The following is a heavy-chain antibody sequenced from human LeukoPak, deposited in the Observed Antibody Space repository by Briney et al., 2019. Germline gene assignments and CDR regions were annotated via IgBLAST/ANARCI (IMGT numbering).Heavy chain of an antibody. Sequence: PGGSLRLSCVVSGFTFSSISMNWVRQAPGKGLEWVSYISSSSSTIYYADSVKGRFTISGDNSENTLYLQMNSLRAKDMAVYYCAKQSPRPNYYYMDVWGKGTTVTISS. J-gene: IGHJ6*03. D-gene: IGHD1/OR15-1a*01. CDR1: GFTFSSIS. CDR3: AKQSPRPNYYYMDV. CDR2: ISSSSSTI. V-gene: IGHV3-48*01.